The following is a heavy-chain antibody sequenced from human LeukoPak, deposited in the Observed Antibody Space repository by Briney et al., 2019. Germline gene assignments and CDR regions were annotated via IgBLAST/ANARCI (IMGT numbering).Heavy chain of an antibody. CDR1: GGSISSSGYY. J-gene: IGHJ5*02. D-gene: IGHD4-17*01. CDR3: ARHYGP. Sequence: PSETLSLTCTVSGGSISSSGYYWGWIRQPPGKGLEWIGSIYYSGTTYYNPSLKSRVAISVDTSKNQFSLKLSSVTAADTAAYYCARHYGPWGQGTLVTVSS. CDR2: IYYSGTT. V-gene: IGHV4-39*01.